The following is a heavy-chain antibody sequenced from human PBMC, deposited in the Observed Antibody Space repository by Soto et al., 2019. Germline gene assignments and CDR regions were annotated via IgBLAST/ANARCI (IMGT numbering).Heavy chain of an antibody. CDR1: GGSISSGGYY. V-gene: IGHV4-31*03. J-gene: IGHJ6*02. D-gene: IGHD3-3*01. CDR3: ARTQHDFWSGYYIGWAQDGMDV. CDR2: IYYSGST. Sequence: PSETLSLTCTVSGGSISSGGYYWSWIRQHPGKGLEWIGYIYYSGSTYYNPSLKSRVTISVDTSKNQFSLKLSSVTAADTAVYYCARTQHDFWSGYYIGWAQDGMDVWGQGTTVTVSS.